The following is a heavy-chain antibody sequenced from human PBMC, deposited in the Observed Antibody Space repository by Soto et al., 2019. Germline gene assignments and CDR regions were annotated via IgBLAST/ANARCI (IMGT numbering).Heavy chain of an antibody. Sequence: GASVKVSCKASGGTFSSYTISWVRQAPGQGLEWMGRIIPILGIANYAQKFQGRVTITADKSTSTAYMELSSLRSEDTAVYYCARDLSVVVVPAATVGSSGLWGQGTLVTVSS. V-gene: IGHV1-69*04. D-gene: IGHD2-2*01. CDR3: ARDLSVVVVPAATVGSSGL. J-gene: IGHJ4*02. CDR2: IIPILGIA. CDR1: GGTFSSYT.